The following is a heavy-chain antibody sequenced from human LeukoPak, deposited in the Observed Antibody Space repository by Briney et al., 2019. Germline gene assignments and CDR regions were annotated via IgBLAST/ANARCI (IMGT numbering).Heavy chain of an antibody. CDR1: GYTFTSYY. D-gene: IGHD1-26*01. J-gene: IGHJ4*02. V-gene: IGHV1-46*01. CDR3: AREWELWYYFDY. Sequence: ASVKVSCKASGYTFTSYYMHWVRPAPGQGLEWMGIINPSGGSTSYAQKFQGRVTMTRDTSTSTVYMELSSLRSEDTAVYYCAREWELWYYFDYWGQGTLVTVSS. CDR2: INPSGGST.